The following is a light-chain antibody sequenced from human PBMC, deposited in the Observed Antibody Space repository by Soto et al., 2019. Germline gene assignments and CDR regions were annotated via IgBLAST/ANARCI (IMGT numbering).Light chain of an antibody. Sequence: EIVLPQAPSAPSLSPGERATLSCRGGQSVSSYLAWYQQKPGQAPRLLIYDASNRATGIPARFSGSGSGTDFTLTISSLEPEDFAVYYCQQRSNWRITFGQGTRLEIK. V-gene: IGKV3-11*01. CDR2: DAS. CDR3: QQRSNWRIT. CDR1: QSVSSY. J-gene: IGKJ5*01.